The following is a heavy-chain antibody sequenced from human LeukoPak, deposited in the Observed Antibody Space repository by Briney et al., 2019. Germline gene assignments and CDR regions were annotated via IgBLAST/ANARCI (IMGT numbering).Heavy chain of an antibody. J-gene: IGHJ4*02. CDR3: ARLAVLYCSSTSCPDY. CDR1: GYSISSGYY. Sequence: SETLSLTCVVSGYSISSGYYWGGSRPPPGKGLEWFGSIYHSGTTYYNPSLKSRVTISVDTSKNQLSLKLSSVTAADTAVYYCARLAVLYCSSTSCPDYWGQGTLVTVSS. CDR2: IYHSGTT. V-gene: IGHV4-38-2*01. D-gene: IGHD2-2*01.